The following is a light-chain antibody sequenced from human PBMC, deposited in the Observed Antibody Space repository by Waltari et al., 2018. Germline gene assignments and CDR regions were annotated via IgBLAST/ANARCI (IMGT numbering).Light chain of an antibody. Sequence: QSALTQPRSVSGSPGQSVTISCTGTSSDVGAYNYVSWYQQHPARAPKLMIYDVSERPAGVSARFSGSKSGNTATLTISWLQADDGADYYCCSYAGSSTLVFGGGTTLTVV. CDR1: SSDVGAYNY. J-gene: IGLJ3*02. V-gene: IGLV2-11*01. CDR3: CSYAGSSTLV. CDR2: DVS.